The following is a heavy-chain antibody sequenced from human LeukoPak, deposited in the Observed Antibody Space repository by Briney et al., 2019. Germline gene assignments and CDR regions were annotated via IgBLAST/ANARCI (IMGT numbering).Heavy chain of an antibody. D-gene: IGHD3-22*01. CDR2: ISYSGST. CDR3: ARGPYSYDSSGAFDI. Sequence: PSETLSLTCTVSGGSISGYYWSWIRQPPGKGLEWIGYISYSGSTKYSPSFKSRVTISVDTSKNQFSLKLSSVTAADTAVYFCARGPYSYDSSGAFDIWGQGTMVTVSS. CDR1: GGSISGYY. J-gene: IGHJ3*02. V-gene: IGHV4-59*08.